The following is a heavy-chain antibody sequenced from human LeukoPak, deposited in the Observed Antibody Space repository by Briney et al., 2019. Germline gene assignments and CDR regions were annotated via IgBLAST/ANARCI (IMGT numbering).Heavy chain of an antibody. D-gene: IGHD2-15*01. CDR2: VYHSGST. J-gene: IGHJ1*01. V-gene: IGHV4-38-2*02. CDR3: ARDSDSREYFQH. CDR1: DYSISSGDY. Sequence: SETLSLTCAVSDYSISSGDYWGWIRQPPGKGLEWIGSVYHSGSTHYSPSLKSRVTISVDTSKNQFSLKLRSVTAADTAVYYCARDSDSREYFQHWGQGTLVTVSS.